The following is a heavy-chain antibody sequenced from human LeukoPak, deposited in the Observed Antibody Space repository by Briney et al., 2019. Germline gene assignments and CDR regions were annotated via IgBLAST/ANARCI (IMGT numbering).Heavy chain of an antibody. Sequence: PSETLSLTCTVSGGSISSYYWSWIRQPPGKGLEWIGYIYYSGSTNYNPSLKSRVTISVDTSKNQFALKLSSVTAADTAVYYCTGGGGIAVAGNFDYWGQGTLVTVSS. D-gene: IGHD6-19*01. CDR2: IYYSGST. J-gene: IGHJ4*02. CDR3: TGGGGIAVAGNFDY. V-gene: IGHV4-59*01. CDR1: GGSISSYY.